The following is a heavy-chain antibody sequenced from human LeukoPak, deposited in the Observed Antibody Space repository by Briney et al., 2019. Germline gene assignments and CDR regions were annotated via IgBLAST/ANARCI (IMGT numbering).Heavy chain of an antibody. D-gene: IGHD3-3*01. CDR3: AREEYYDFWRYYYYYGMDV. CDR1: GYTLTELS. J-gene: IGHJ6*02. V-gene: IGHV1-24*01. Sequence: GASVKVSCKVSGYTLTELSMHWVRQAPGKGLEGMGGFDPEDGETIYGQKFQGRVTMTEDTSTDTAYMELSSLRSEDTAVYYCAREEYYDFWRYYYYYGMDVWGQGTTVTVSS. CDR2: FDPEDGET.